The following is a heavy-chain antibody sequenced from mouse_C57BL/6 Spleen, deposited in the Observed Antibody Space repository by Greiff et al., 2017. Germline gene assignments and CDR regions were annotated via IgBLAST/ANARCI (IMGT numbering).Heavy chain of an antibody. CDR3: AGGSTMIPYYAMDY. D-gene: IGHD2-4*01. CDR2: IWTGGGT. J-gene: IGHJ4*01. Sequence: QVQLKESGPGLVAPSQSLSITCTVSGFSLTSYAISWVRQPPGKGLEWLGVIWTGGGTNYNSAPKSRLSISKDNSKSQVFLKMNSLQTDDTASYYCAGGSTMIPYYAMDYWGQGTSVTVSS. CDR1: GFSLTSYA. V-gene: IGHV2-9-1*01.